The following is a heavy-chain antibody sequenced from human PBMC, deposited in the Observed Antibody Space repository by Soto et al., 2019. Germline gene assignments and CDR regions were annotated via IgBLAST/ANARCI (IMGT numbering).Heavy chain of an antibody. D-gene: IGHD3-9*01. J-gene: IGHJ6*02. CDR3: AKDLNYDILTGLYYYYGMDV. Sequence: QVQLVESGGGVVQPGRSLRLSCAASGFTFSSYGMHWVRQAPGKGLEWVAVISYDGSNKYYADSVKGRFTISRDNSXSTXYXXMNSLRAEDTAVYYCAKDLNYDILTGLYYYYGMDVWGQGTTVTVSS. CDR2: ISYDGSNK. V-gene: IGHV3-30*18. CDR1: GFTFSSYG.